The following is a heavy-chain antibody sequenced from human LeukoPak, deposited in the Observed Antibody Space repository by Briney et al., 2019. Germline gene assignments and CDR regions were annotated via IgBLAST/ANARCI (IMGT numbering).Heavy chain of an antibody. CDR2: INTDGSST. V-gene: IGHV3-74*01. J-gene: IGHJ4*02. CDR3: ARDPGGPYYFDY. CDR1: GFTFSSYW. Sequence: GGSLRLSCAASGFTFSSYWMHWVRQAPGKGLVWVSRINTDGSSTSYADSVKGRFTISRDNAKNTLHLQMFSLRAEDTAVYYCARDPGGPYYFDYWGQGTLVTVSS.